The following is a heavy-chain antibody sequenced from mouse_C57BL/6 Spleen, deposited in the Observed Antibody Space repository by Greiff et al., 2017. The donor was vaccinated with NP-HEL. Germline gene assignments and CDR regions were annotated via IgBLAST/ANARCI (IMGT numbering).Heavy chain of an antibody. D-gene: IGHD2-5*01. V-gene: IGHV1-18*01. CDR1: GYTFTDYN. J-gene: IGHJ1*03. CDR3: ASRGYYSNYYWYFDV. Sequence: EVQLQQSGPELVKPGASVKIPCKASGYTFTDYNMDWVKQSHGKSLEWIGDINPNNGGTIYNQKFKGKATLTVDKSSSTAYMELRSLTSEDTAVYYCASRGYYSNYYWYFDVWGTGTTVTVSS. CDR2: INPNNGGT.